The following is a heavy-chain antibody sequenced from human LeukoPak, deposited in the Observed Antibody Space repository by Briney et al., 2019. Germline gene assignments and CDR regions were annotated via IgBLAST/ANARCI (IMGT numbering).Heavy chain of an antibody. CDR3: ARDPYTYSGWGSWFDP. CDR1: GGTFSSYA. V-gene: IGHV1-69*04. Sequence: GASVKVSCKASGGTFSSYAISWVRQAPGQGLEWMGRIIPILGIANYAQKFQGRVTITADKSTSTAYMELSSLRSEDTAVYYCARDPYTYSGWGSWFDPWGQGTLVTVSS. J-gene: IGHJ5*02. CDR2: IIPILGIA. D-gene: IGHD1-26*01.